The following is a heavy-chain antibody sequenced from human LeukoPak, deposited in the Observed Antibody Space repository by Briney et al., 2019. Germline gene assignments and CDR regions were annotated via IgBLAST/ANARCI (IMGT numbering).Heavy chain of an antibody. V-gene: IGHV4-34*01. Sequence: PSETLSLTCSVSGGSINSYYWSWIRQPPGKGLEWIGEINHSGSTNYNPSLKSRVTISVDTSKNQFSLKLSSVTAADTAVYYCARGGRRYSSGWYDTEDPQNYYFDYWGQGTLVTVSS. CDR2: INHSGST. CDR1: GGSINSYY. CDR3: ARGGRRYSSGWYDTEDPQNYYFDY. J-gene: IGHJ4*02. D-gene: IGHD6-19*01.